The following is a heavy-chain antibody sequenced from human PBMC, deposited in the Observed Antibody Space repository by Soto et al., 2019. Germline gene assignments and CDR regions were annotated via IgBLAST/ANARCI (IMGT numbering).Heavy chain of an antibody. CDR2: IYYSGST. D-gene: IGHD3-10*01. J-gene: IGHJ3*02. CDR3: ARVWGGAFDI. V-gene: IGHV4-59*01. Sequence: QVQLQESGPGLVKPSETLSLTCTVSGGSISSYYWSWIRQPPGKGLEWIGYIYYSGSTNYNPSLKSRVTISVDPAKNQFSLNLSSVTAADTAVYYCARVWGGAFDIWGQGTMVTVSS. CDR1: GGSISSYY.